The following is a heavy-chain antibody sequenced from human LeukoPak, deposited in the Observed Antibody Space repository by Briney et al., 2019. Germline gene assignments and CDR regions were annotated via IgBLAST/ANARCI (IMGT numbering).Heavy chain of an antibody. CDR2: IHANSGKA. V-gene: IGHV1-8*01. Sequence: ASVKVSCKTSGYTFRDYEINWARQAPGLGLEWVAWIHANSGKAGSAQKFQGRVTLTRDKSTETAFMDLSGLTSDDSATYFCARGHYGGNRYFDNWGQGTLITVSP. D-gene: IGHD4-23*01. CDR3: ARGHYGGNRYFDN. J-gene: IGHJ4*02. CDR1: GYTFRDYE.